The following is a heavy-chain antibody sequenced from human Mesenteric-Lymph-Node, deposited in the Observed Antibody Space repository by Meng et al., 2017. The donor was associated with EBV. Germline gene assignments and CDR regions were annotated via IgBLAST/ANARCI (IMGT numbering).Heavy chain of an antibody. V-gene: IGHV5-51*01. CDR1: GYSLTRYW. CDR3: ARQQGNSGGDY. CDR2: IYPGDSDN. Sequence: GKKPGGSVKGVWKGSGYSLTRYWIGLGRQMPGKGLEVMGIIYPGDSDNRYSPSFQGQVTISADKSISTAYLQWSSLKASDTAMYYCARQQGNSGGDYWGQGTLVTVSS. J-gene: IGHJ4*02. D-gene: IGHD4-23*01.